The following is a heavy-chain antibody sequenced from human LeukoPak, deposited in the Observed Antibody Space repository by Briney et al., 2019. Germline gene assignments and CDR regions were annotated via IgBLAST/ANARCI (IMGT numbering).Heavy chain of an antibody. CDR3: ARQSGYDILTGYGDAFDI. V-gene: IGHV4-34*01. CDR2: INHGGST. Sequence: KTSETLSLTCAVYGGSFSGDFWSWIRQSPGKGLEWIGEINHGGSTTYNPSLQSRVTMSVDTSKNQFSLKLSSVTAADTAVYYCARQSGYDILTGYGDAFDIWGQGTMVTVSS. D-gene: IGHD3-9*01. J-gene: IGHJ3*02. CDR1: GGSFSGDF.